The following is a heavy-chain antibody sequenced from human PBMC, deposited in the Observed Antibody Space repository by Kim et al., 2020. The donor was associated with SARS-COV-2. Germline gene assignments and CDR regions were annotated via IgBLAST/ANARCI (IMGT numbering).Heavy chain of an antibody. J-gene: IGHJ6*02. CDR1: GGTFSSYA. V-gene: IGHV1-69*13. CDR2: IIPIFGTA. CDR3: ARVEMTTGIEYGMDV. D-gene: IGHD4-4*01. Sequence: SVKVSCKASGGTFSSYAISWVRQAPGQGLEWMGGIIPIFGTANYAQKFQGRVTITADESTSTAYMELSSLRSEDTAVYYCARVEMTTGIEYGMDVWGQGTTVTVSS.